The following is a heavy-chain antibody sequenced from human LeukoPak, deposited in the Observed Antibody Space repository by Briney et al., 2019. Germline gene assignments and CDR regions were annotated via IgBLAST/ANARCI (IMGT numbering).Heavy chain of an antibody. CDR2: IIPIFGTA. D-gene: IGHD3-10*01. CDR3: ARGLWDGSGSYYNPDYYYYYMDV. Sequence: ASVKVSCKASGGTFSSYAISWVRQAPGQGLEWMGGIIPIFGTANYAQKFQGRVTITADKSTSTAYMELSSLRSEDTAVYYCARGLWDGSGSYYNPDYYYYYMDVWGKGTTVTVSS. V-gene: IGHV1-69*06. CDR1: GGTFSSYA. J-gene: IGHJ6*03.